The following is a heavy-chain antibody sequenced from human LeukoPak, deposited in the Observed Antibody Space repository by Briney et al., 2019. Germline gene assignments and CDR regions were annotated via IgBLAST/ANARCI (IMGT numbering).Heavy chain of an antibody. Sequence: ASVKVSCKASGYTFTGYYMHWVRQAPGQGLEWMGWINPNSGGTNYAQKFQGRVTMTRDTSISTAYMELSRLRSDDTAVYYCARDPPEVTSHYYDSSGYGAGFDPWGQGTLVTVSS. J-gene: IGHJ5*02. V-gene: IGHV1-2*02. CDR2: INPNSGGT. CDR1: GYTFTGYY. D-gene: IGHD3-22*01. CDR3: ARDPPEVTSHYYDSSGYGAGFDP.